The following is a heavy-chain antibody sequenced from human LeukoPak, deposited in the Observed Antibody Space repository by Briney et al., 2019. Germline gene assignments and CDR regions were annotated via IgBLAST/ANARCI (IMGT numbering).Heavy chain of an antibody. CDR3: VRVRDGYNDAYDI. D-gene: IGHD5-24*01. J-gene: IGHJ3*02. V-gene: IGHV1-46*01. Sequence: ASVKVSCKASGFTFTNYNLHWVRQAPGQRLEWMGIINPSGGSTNYAQNFQGRVTMTGDTSTSTVYMELSSLRSEDTAVYYCVRVRDGYNDAYDIWGQGTMVTVPS. CDR2: INPSGGST. CDR1: GFTFTNYN.